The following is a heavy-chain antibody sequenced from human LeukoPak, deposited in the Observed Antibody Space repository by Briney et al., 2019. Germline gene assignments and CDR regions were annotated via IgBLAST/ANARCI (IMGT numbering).Heavy chain of an antibody. Sequence: GGSLRLSCAASGFTLSSYAMSWVRQAPGKGLQWVSGISSSGGSTYYVDSVKGRFTISTDNAKNSLYLQMNSLRAEDTAVYYCAREGGTALPALFDYWGQGTLVTVSS. CDR3: AREGGTALPALFDY. D-gene: IGHD5-18*01. CDR1: GFTLSSYA. J-gene: IGHJ4*02. V-gene: IGHV3-23*01. CDR2: ISSSGGST.